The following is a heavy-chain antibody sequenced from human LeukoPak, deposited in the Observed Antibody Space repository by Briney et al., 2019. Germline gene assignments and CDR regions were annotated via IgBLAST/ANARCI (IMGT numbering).Heavy chain of an antibody. Sequence: PGGSLRLSCAASGFTFSSHWMHWVRQAPGKGLVWVSRINSDGSSTSYADSVKGRFTISRDNAKNTLYLQMNSLRAEDTAVYYCARGPPDGSGSYYPGDYWGQGTLVTVSS. CDR2: INSDGSST. V-gene: IGHV3-74*01. D-gene: IGHD3-10*01. CDR3: ARGPPDGSGSYYPGDY. J-gene: IGHJ4*02. CDR1: GFTFSSHW.